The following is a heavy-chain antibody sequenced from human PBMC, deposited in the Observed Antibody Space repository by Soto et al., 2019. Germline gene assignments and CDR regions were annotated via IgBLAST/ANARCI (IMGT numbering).Heavy chain of an antibody. V-gene: IGHV4-39*01. CDR3: ASQQYYYDSSGYSASDAFDI. D-gene: IGHD3-22*01. CDR1: GGSY. J-gene: IGHJ3*02. CDR2: IYYSGST. Sequence: LSLTCTVSGGSYCGWIRQPPGKGLEWIGSIYYSGSTYYNPSLKSRVTISVDTSKNQVSLNVSSVTAADTAVYYCASQQYYYDSSGYSASDAFDIWGQGTMVTVS.